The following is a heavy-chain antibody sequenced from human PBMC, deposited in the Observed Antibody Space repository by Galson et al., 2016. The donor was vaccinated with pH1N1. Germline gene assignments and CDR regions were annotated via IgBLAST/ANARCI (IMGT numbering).Heavy chain of an antibody. V-gene: IGHV1-24*01. Sequence: QSGAEVKQPGESLKISCKVSGYTLTELSMHWVRQAPGKGLEWMGGFDPEDGETIYAQKFQGRVTMTEDTSTDTAYMELSSLRSEDTAVYYCATVIAAGYGMDVWGQGTTVTVSS. CDR2: FDPEDGET. CDR3: ATVIAAGYGMDV. J-gene: IGHJ6*02. CDR1: GYTLTELS. D-gene: IGHD6-13*01.